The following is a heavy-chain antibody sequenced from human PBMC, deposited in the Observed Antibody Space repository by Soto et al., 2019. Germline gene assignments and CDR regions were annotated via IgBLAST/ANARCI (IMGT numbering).Heavy chain of an antibody. J-gene: IGHJ3*02. Sequence: GASVKVSCKASGYTFTSYGISWVRQAPGQGLEWMGWISAYNGNTNYAQKLQGRVTMTTDTSTSTAYMELRSLRSDDTAVYYCARDSTRITMIVVVITGGAFDIWGQGTMVTVSS. CDR1: GYTFTSYG. CDR2: ISAYNGNT. D-gene: IGHD3-22*01. CDR3: ARDSTRITMIVVVITGGAFDI. V-gene: IGHV1-18*01.